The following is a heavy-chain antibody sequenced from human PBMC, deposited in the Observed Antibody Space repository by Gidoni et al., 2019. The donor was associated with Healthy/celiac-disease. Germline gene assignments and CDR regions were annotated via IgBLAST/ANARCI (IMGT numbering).Heavy chain of an antibody. J-gene: IGHJ4*02. V-gene: IGHV3-53*01. CDR2: IYSGGST. D-gene: IGHD3-10*01. Sequence: EVQLVESGGGLIQPGGSLRLSCAASGFTVSSNYMSWVRQAPGKGLEWVSVIYSGGSTYYADSVKGRFTISRDNSKNTLYLQMNSLRAEDTAVYYCARVVAGYGSGSFDYWGQGTLVTVSS. CDR3: ARVVAGYGSGSFDY. CDR1: GFTVSSNY.